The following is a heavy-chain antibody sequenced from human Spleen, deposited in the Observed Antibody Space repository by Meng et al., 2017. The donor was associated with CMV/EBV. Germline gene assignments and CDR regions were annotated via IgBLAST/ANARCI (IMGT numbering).Heavy chain of an antibody. Sequence: SETLSLTCTVSGYSISSGYYWGWIRQPPGKGLEWIASVYFSGRAYYNPSLKSRVTISIDTSKNQFSLTLNSATAADTAVYYCARIVRYCTTATCYPNWLDPWGQGTLVTVSS. CDR3: ARIVRYCTTATCYPNWLDP. J-gene: IGHJ5*02. V-gene: IGHV4-38-2*02. D-gene: IGHD2-8*01. CDR2: VYFSGRA. CDR1: GYSISSGYY.